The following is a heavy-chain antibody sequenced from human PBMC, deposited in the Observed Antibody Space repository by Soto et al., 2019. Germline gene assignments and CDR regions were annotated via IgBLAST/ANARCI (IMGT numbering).Heavy chain of an antibody. CDR3: ARDRSEHGIHESCFVY. D-gene: IGHD2-15*01. V-gene: IGHV4-4*02. Sequence: SETLSLTCAVSGGSISSSNWWSWVRQPPGKGLEWIGEIYHSGSTNYNPSLKSRVTISVDKSKNQFSLKLSSVTAADTAVYYCARDRSEHGIHESCFVYWGQGTLVTVS. J-gene: IGHJ4*02. CDR2: IYHSGST. CDR1: GGSISSSNW.